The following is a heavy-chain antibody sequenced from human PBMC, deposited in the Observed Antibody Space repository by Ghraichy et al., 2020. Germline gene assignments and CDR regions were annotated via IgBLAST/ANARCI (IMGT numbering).Heavy chain of an antibody. CDR2: INHSGST. D-gene: IGHD4-17*01. V-gene: IGHV4-34*01. Sequence: EINHSGSTNYNPSLKSRVTISVDTSKNQFSLKLSSVTAADTDVYYCARVNTTVTTKGWYFDFLGSGTLATV. J-gene: IGHJ2*01. CDR3: ARVNTTVTTKGWYFDF.